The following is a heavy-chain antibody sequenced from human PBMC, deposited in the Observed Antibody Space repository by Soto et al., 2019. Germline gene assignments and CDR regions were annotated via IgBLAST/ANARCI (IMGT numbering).Heavy chain of an antibody. J-gene: IGHJ4*02. D-gene: IGHD3-9*01. Sequence: GGSLRLSCAASGFTFSSYAMSWVRQAQGKGLEWVSTISGSGGNTYYADSVKGRFAISRDNSKNSLYLQMNTLRAEDTAVYYCAKDRKPDGIWTFASWGKGTPVTVSS. CDR2: ISGSGGNT. V-gene: IGHV3-23*01. CDR3: AKDRKPDGIWTFAS. CDR1: GFTFSSYA.